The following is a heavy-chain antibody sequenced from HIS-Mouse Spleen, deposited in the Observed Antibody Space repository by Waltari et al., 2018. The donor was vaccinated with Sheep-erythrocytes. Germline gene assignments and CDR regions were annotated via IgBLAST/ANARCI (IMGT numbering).Heavy chain of an antibody. J-gene: IGHJ4*02. D-gene: IGHD1-26*01. CDR1: GFTFSMYS. CDR3: ARVASGATFDY. V-gene: IGHV3-21*01. CDR2: ISSSSSYI. Sequence: DVQLVESGGGLVKPGGSLRLSCAASGFTFSMYSMTWVRQAPGKGLEWVSSISSSSSYIYYADSVKGRFTISRDNAKNSLYLQMNSLRAEDTAVYYCARVASGATFDYWGQGTLVTVSS.